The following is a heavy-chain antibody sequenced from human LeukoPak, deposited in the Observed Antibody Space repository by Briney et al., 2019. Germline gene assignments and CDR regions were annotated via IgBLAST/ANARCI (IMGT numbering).Heavy chain of an antibody. CDR3: AKVLAKRAVATGAST. Sequence: PGGSLRLSCAACGFNFSSYGMHCVPPAPGKGLEGGAFIRYEGSKKYYADSVKGRFTISRDNSKNTLYLQMNSLRAEDTAVYYCAKVLAKRAVATGASTWGQGTLVTVSS. V-gene: IGHV3-30*02. J-gene: IGHJ5*02. CDR2: IRYEGSKK. CDR1: GFNFSSYG. D-gene: IGHD5-12*01.